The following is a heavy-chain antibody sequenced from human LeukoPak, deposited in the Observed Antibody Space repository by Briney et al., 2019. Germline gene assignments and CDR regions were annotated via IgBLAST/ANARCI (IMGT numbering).Heavy chain of an antibody. Sequence: ASVKLSCKASGYTFTSSDINWVRQATGQGLEWMGWINPKSGRTGYAKKFQARVSMTMNTSISTAYMEVSSLRFEDTAVYYCARGRSGLAAAGTYDYWGQGTLITVSS. CDR2: INPKSGRT. CDR3: ARGRSGLAAAGTYDY. D-gene: IGHD6-13*01. V-gene: IGHV1-8*01. J-gene: IGHJ4*02. CDR1: GYTFTSSD.